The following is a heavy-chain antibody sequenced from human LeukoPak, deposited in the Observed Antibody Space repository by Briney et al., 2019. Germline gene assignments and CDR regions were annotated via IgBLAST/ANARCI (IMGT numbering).Heavy chain of an antibody. D-gene: IGHD3-3*01. CDR3: TTLSYDVHY. J-gene: IGHJ4*02. CDR1: GFIFRNAY. V-gene: IGHV3-15*01. Sequence: GGSLRLSCGASGFIFRNAYMTWVRQAPGKGLEWVGRIKSNPDGGTADYGAAVEGRFTISRDDSRNILYLQLRNVRAEDTAVYYCTTLSYDVHYWGQGTLVTVSS. CDR2: IKSNPDGGTA.